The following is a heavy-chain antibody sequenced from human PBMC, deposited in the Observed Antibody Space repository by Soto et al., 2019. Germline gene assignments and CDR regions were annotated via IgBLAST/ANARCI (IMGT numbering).Heavy chain of an antibody. CDR3: ARYLLSGKYSSPLGY. D-gene: IGHD6-6*01. CDR2: SIPIFGTA. CDR1: GGTFSSYA. J-gene: IGHJ4*02. V-gene: IGHV1-69*01. Sequence: QVQLVQSGAEVKKPGSSVKVSCKASGGTFSSYAISWVRQAPGQGLEWMGGSIPIFGTANYAQKLQGRVTITADESTSTAYMELSSLRSEDTAVYYCARYLLSGKYSSPLGYWGQGTLVTVSS.